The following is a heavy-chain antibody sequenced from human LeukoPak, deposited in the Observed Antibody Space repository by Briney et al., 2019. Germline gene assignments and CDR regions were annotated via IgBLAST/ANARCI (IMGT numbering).Heavy chain of an antibody. V-gene: IGHV1-18*01. D-gene: IGHD6-13*01. CDR2: ISAYNGNT. CDR3: ARSPNPHSSSWYFQQSMTAPYDY. CDR1: GYTFTSYG. J-gene: IGHJ4*02. Sequence: GASVKVSCKASGYTFTSYGISWVRQAPGQGLEWMGWISAYNGNTNYAQKLQGRVTMTKDTSTSTAYMELRSLRSDDTAVYYCARSPNPHSSSWYFQQSMTAPYDYWGQGTLVTVSS.